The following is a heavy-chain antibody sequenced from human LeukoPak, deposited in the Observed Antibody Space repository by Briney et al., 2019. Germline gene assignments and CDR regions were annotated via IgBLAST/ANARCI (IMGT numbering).Heavy chain of an antibody. CDR3: ARELLGHGYNSGDFDY. CDR1: GFTFSSYG. CDR2: ISYDGSNK. Sequence: GGSLRLSCAASGFTFSSYGMHWVRQAPGKGLEWVAVISYDGSNKYYADSVKGRFTISRDNSKNTLYLQMSSLRAEDTAVYYCARELLGHGYNSGDFDYWGQGTLVTVSS. V-gene: IGHV3-30*03. J-gene: IGHJ4*02. D-gene: IGHD5-24*01.